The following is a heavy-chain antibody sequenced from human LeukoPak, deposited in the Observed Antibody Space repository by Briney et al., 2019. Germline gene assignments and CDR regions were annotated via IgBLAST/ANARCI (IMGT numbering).Heavy chain of an antibody. V-gene: IGHV4-59*01. Sequence: PSETLSLTCTVSGGSISSYYWSWIRQPPGKRLEWIGYIYYSGSTNYNPSLKSRVTISVDTSKNQFSLKLSSVTAADTAVYYCARVGTYYRSLDSWGQGTLVTVSS. CDR3: ARVGTYYRSLDS. D-gene: IGHD3-10*01. CDR2: IYYSGST. J-gene: IGHJ4*02. CDR1: GGSISSYY.